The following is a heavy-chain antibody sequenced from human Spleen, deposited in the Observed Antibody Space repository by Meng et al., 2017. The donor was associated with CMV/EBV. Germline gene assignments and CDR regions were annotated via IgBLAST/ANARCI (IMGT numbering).Heavy chain of an antibody. CDR2: INPNSGGT. Sequence: ASVKVSCKASGYSFTGYLMHWVRQAPGQGLEWMGWINPNSGGTSYAQKFQGRVTMTRDTSITTAYMELSSLRSDDTAVYYCARGPQVGVIIIRFKSPWFDPWGQGTLVTVSS. D-gene: IGHD3-3*01. J-gene: IGHJ5*02. CDR3: ARGPQVGVIIIRFKSPWFDP. CDR1: GYSFTGYL. V-gene: IGHV1-2*02.